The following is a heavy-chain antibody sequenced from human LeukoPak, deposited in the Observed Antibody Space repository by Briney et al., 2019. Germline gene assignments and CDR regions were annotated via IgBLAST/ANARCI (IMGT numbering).Heavy chain of an antibody. CDR3: AKDCSSTSCPTSDY. CDR2: ISGSGVST. V-gene: IGHV3-23*01. CDR1: GFTFSSYA. Sequence: WGSLTLSCAASGFTFSSYAMSWVRQGPGKGLEWVSAISGSGVSTYYADSVKGRFTISRDNSKNTLYLQMNSLRAEDTAVYYCAKDCSSTSCPTSDYWGQGTLVTVSS. D-gene: IGHD2-2*01. J-gene: IGHJ4*02.